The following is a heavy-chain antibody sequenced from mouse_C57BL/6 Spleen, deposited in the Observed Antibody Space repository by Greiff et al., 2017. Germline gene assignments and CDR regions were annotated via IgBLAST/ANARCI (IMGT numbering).Heavy chain of an antibody. V-gene: IGHV1-80*01. J-gene: IGHJ4*01. CDR2: IYPGDGDT. CDR1: GYAFSSYW. Sequence: VQLQQSGAELVKPGASVKISCKASGYAFSSYWMNWVKQRPGKGLEWIGQIYPGDGDTNYNGKFKGKATLTADKSSSTAYMQLSSLTSEDSAVYFCGGRSVSNGYAMDYWGQGTSVTVSS. D-gene: IGHD2-5*01. CDR3: GGRSVSNGYAMDY.